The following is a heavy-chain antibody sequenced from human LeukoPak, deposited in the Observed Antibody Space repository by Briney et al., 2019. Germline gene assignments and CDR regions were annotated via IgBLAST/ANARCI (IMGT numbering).Heavy chain of an antibody. D-gene: IGHD2-2*01. V-gene: IGHV4-59*12. CDR3: ASFSTSWGVYFDY. Sequence: SETLSLTCTVSGGSISSYYWSWIRQPPGKGLEWIGYIYYSGSTNYNPSLKSRVTISVDTSKNQFSLKLSSVTAADTAVYYCASFSTSWGVYFDYWGQGTLVTVSS. CDR2: IYYSGST. J-gene: IGHJ4*02. CDR1: GGSISSYY.